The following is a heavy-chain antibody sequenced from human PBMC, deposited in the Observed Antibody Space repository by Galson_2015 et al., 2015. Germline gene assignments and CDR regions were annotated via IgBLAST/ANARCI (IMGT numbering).Heavy chain of an antibody. J-gene: IGHJ3*02. CDR3: AHSPGGILRYFDWLLWEDAFDI. CDR2: IYWDDDK. V-gene: IGHV2-5*02. CDR1: GFSLSTSGVG. D-gene: IGHD3-9*01. Sequence: PALVKPTQTLTLTCTFSGFSLSTSGVGVGWIRQPPGKALEWLALIYWDDDKRYSPSLKSRLTITKDTSKNQVVLTMTNMDPVDTATYYCAHSPGGILRYFDWLLWEDAFDIWGQGTMVTVSS.